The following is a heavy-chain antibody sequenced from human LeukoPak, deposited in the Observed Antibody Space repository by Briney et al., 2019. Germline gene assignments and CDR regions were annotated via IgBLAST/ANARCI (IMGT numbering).Heavy chain of an antibody. D-gene: IGHD3-3*01. J-gene: IGHJ3*02. V-gene: IGHV4-34*01. Sequence: SETLSLTCAVYGGSFSGYYWSWIRQPPGKGLEWIGEINHSGSTNYNPSLKSRVTMSVDTSKNQFSLKLSSVTAADTAVYYCARGHGRITIFGVVSDAFDIWGQGTMVTVSS. CDR1: GGSFSGYY. CDR2: INHSGST. CDR3: ARGHGRITIFGVVSDAFDI.